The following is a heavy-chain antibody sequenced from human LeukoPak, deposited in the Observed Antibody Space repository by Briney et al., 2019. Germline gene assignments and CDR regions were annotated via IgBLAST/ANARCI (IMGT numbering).Heavy chain of an antibody. Sequence: PSQTLSLTCSVSGGSISSGTYSWSWIRQPAGKGLEWIGRIYTSGSTNYNPSLKSRVTISVDTSKNQFSLKLSSVTAADTAVYYCARDLGVGYYDSSDDAFDIWGQGTMVTVSS. V-gene: IGHV4-61*02. CDR2: IYTSGST. D-gene: IGHD3-22*01. J-gene: IGHJ3*02. CDR1: GGSISSGTYS. CDR3: ARDLGVGYYDSSDDAFDI.